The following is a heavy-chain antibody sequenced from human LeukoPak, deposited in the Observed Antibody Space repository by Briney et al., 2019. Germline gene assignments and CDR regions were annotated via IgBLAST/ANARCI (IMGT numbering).Heavy chain of an antibody. V-gene: IGHV4-39*01. CDR2: IYYSGST. CDR3: ERHGNWQLVHFDY. D-gene: IGHD6-6*01. CDR1: GGSISSSSYY. Sequence: SETLSLTCTVSGGSISSSSYYWGWIRQPPGKELEWIGSIYYSGSTYYNPSLKSRVTISVDTSKNQFSLKLGSVTATDTAVYYCERHGNWQLVHFDYWGQGTLVTVSS. J-gene: IGHJ4*02.